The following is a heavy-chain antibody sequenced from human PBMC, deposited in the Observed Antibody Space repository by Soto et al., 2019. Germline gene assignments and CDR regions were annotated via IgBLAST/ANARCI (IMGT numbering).Heavy chain of an antibody. CDR1: GFTFSSYA. J-gene: IGHJ5*02. CDR3: AKSPAKVVVAATRWFDP. CDR2: ISGSGGST. Sequence: EVQLLESGGGLVQPGGSLRLSCAASGFTFSSYAMSWVRQAPGKGLEWVSAISGSGGSTYYADSVKGRFTISRDNSKNTLYLQMNSLRAEDTAVYYCAKSPAKVVVAATRWFDPWGQGTLVTVSS. D-gene: IGHD2-15*01. V-gene: IGHV3-23*01.